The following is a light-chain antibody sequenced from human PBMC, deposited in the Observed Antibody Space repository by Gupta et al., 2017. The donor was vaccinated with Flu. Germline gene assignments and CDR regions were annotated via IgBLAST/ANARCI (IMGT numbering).Light chain of an antibody. CDR2: AAS. CDR1: QDIGSY. Sequence: GDRVTITCRASQDIGSYLGWYQQKPGKVPKLLIYAASTSQSGVPSRCSGSGSGTDFTLTISSLQHEDVATYYCQKYNSAPLTFGGGTKVEIK. V-gene: IGKV1-27*01. CDR3: QKYNSAPLT. J-gene: IGKJ4*01.